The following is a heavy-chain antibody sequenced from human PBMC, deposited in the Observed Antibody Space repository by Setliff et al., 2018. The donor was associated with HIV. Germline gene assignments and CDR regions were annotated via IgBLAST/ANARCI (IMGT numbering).Heavy chain of an antibody. V-gene: IGHV4-34*01. J-gene: IGHJ6*03. Sequence: SETLSLTCAFYGGSLNGFYWGWIRQSPGKGLEWIGEINHRGSTNYNPSLKSRVTIRVDMSKNQFSLEVTAVTAADTAVYYCVRGWDDKVSTISAPYYYYMDVWGKGTTVS. D-gene: IGHD5-12*01. CDR2: INHRGST. CDR1: GGSLNGFY. CDR3: VRGWDDKVSTISAPYYYYMDV.